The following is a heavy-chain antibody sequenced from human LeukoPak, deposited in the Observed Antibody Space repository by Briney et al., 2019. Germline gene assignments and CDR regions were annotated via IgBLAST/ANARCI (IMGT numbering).Heavy chain of an antibody. CDR1: GYTFTSYG. Sequence: ASVKVSCKASGYTFTSYGTSWVRQAPGQGLEWMGWISAYNGNTNYAQKLQGRVTMTTDTSTSTAYMELRSLRSDDTAVYYYARVRQYYDYVWGSYRYDYWGQGTLVTVSS. D-gene: IGHD3-16*02. V-gene: IGHV1-18*01. CDR2: ISAYNGNT. J-gene: IGHJ4*02. CDR3: ARVRQYYDYVWGSYRYDY.